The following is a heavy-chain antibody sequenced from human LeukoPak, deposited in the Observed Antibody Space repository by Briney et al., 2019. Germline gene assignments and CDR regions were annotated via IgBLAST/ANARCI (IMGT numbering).Heavy chain of an antibody. V-gene: IGHV3-30*18. CDR2: ISYDGSNK. CDR1: GFTFSSYG. J-gene: IGHJ4*02. CDR3: AKDTRSPMVRGVIINYFDY. D-gene: IGHD3-10*01. Sequence: GGPLRLSCAASGFTFSSYGMHWVRQAPGKGLEWVAVISYDGSNKFYADSVKGRFTISRDNSKNTLYLQMNSLRAEDTAVYYCAKDTRSPMVRGVIINYFDYWGQGTLVTVSS.